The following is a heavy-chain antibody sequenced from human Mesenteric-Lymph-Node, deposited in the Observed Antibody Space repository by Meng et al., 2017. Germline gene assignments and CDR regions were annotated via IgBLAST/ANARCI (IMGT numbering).Heavy chain of an antibody. CDR1: GDSISSYY. CDR3: ARDRGGYNYFRY. Sequence: SETLSLTCTVSGDSISSYYWTWIRQPPGKGLEWIGYIYYSGSTNYNPSLKSRVTISVDTSKNQFSLKLSSVTAAGTAVYYCARDRGGYNYFRYWGQGTLVTVSS. J-gene: IGHJ4*02. CDR2: IYYSGST. D-gene: IGHD5-24*01. V-gene: IGHV4-59*01.